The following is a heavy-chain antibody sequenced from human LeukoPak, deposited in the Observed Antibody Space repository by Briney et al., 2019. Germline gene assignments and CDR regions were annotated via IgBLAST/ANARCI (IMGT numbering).Heavy chain of an antibody. V-gene: IGHV1-2*02. Sequence: ASVKVSCKASGYSFTGYYMHWVRQAPGQGLEWMGWINPNSGGTNYAQKFQARVTMTSDTSISTVHMYLSRLRPDDTAVYYCARRDSSSWLDYWGQGTLVTVSS. J-gene: IGHJ4*02. CDR1: GYSFTGYY. D-gene: IGHD6-13*01. CDR2: INPNSGGT. CDR3: ARRDSSSWLDY.